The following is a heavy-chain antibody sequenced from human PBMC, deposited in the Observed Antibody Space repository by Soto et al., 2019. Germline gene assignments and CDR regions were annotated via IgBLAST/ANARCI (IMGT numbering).Heavy chain of an antibody. CDR3: ARECYTVTASKQVPKNYYDYYGRDV. V-gene: IGHV1-69*13. J-gene: IGHJ6*02. Sequence: ASVKVSCKASGGTFSSYAISWVRQAPGQGLEWMGGIIPIFGTANYAQKFQGRVTITADESTSTAYMELSSLRSEDTAVYYCARECYTVTASKQVPKNYYDYYGRDVWSQGTTVTVSS. D-gene: IGHD4-17*01. CDR2: IIPIFGTA. CDR1: GGTFSSYA.